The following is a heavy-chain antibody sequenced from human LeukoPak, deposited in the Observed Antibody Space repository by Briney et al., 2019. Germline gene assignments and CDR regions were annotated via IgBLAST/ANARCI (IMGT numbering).Heavy chain of an antibody. Sequence: ASVKVSCKASGYTFTNYGIGWVRQAPGQRLEWMGWISPYNGNTDYAQKLQGRVTMTTDTSTTTAYMELRSLRSDDTAVYYCARGDGGRVYWGQGTLVTVSS. V-gene: IGHV1-18*01. CDR3: ARGDGGRVY. CDR2: ISPYNGNT. J-gene: IGHJ4*02. D-gene: IGHD1-26*01. CDR1: GYTFTNYG.